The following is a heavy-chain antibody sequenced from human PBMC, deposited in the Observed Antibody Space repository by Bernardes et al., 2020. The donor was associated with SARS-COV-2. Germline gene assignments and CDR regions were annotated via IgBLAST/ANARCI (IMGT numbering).Heavy chain of an antibody. CDR3: ARDLGVVVTEEGFDY. D-gene: IGHD2-21*02. J-gene: IGHJ4*02. CDR1: GFTFSSYS. V-gene: IGHV3-21*01. CDR2: ISSSSSYI. Sequence: GGSLRLSCAASGFTFSSYSMNWVRQAPGKGLEWVSSISSSSSYIYYADSVKGRFTISRDNAKNSLYLQMNSLRAEDTAVYYCARDLGVVVTEEGFDYWGQGTLVTVSS.